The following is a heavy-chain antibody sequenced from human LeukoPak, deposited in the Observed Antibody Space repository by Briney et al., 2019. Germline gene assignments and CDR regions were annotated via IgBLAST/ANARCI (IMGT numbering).Heavy chain of an antibody. D-gene: IGHD3-16*01. J-gene: IGHJ6*03. Sequence: VASVKVSCRASVGSISSYTITWVRQAPAQGLEWMGRIIPIFGTATYAQDFQGRVTITADIPSNTAYMEVNSLTSDDTAVYFCAKQGGARQDYYMDVWGNGTTVIVSS. CDR1: VGSISSYT. CDR3: AKQGGARQDYYMDV. CDR2: IIPIFGTA. V-gene: IGHV1-69*08.